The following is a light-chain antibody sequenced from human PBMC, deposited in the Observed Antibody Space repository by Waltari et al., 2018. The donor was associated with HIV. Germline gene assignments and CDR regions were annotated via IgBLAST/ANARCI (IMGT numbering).Light chain of an antibody. J-gene: IGLJ3*02. Sequence: QLVLTQSPSVSASLGASVKLTCTLSSGHSSYAIAWHQQQPEKGPRYLMKLNSDGSHSKGNGIPDRFSGSSSGAEHYLTISSLQSEDEADYYCQTWGTGIRVFGGGTKLTVL. CDR1: SGHSSYA. V-gene: IGLV4-69*01. CDR3: QTWGTGIRV. CDR2: LNSDGSH.